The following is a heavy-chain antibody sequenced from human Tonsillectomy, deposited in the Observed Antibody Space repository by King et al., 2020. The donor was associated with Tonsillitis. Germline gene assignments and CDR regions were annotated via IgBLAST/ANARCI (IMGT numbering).Heavy chain of an antibody. CDR2: ISLDGGNI. V-gene: IGHV3-30*17. CDR3: ARDSADYSYYYYMDV. CDR1: GFTFSDYA. Sequence: VQLVESGGGVVQPWGSLRLSCSASGFTFSDYAMTLVLQAPGKGLYWVAVISLDGGNIYYSDSLKGRFTIARDNSKNTLFLQMNSLRAEDTAVYYCARDSADYSYYYYMDVWGKGTTVTVSS. J-gene: IGHJ6*03. D-gene: IGHD3-10*01.